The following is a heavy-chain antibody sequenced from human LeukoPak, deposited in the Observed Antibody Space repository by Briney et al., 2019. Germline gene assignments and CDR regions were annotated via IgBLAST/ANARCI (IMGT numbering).Heavy chain of an antibody. V-gene: IGHV4-4*07. CDR1: GGSISSYY. J-gene: IGHJ6*03. CDR3: ARDVYSSSTTENYYYYYYMDV. Sequence: SETLSLTCTVSGGSISSYYWSWIRQPAGKGLEWIGRIYTSGSTNYNPSLKSRVTISVDKSKNQFSLKLSSVTAADTAVYYCARDVYSSSTTENYYYYYYMDVWGKGTTVTVSS. CDR2: IYTSGST. D-gene: IGHD6-6*01.